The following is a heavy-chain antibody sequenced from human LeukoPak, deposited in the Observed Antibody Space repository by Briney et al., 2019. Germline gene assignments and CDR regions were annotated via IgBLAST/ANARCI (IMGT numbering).Heavy chain of an antibody. Sequence: PRGSLRLSCAASGFTFSSYEMNWVRQAPGKELEWISYISTSGSTRYYADSVKGRITISRDSAKNSLYLQMNSLRAEDTAVYYCAKSPVATIVVVTAIDYWGQGTPVTVSS. CDR1: GFTFSSYE. V-gene: IGHV3-48*03. D-gene: IGHD2-21*02. J-gene: IGHJ4*02. CDR3: AKSPVATIVVVTAIDY. CDR2: ISTSGSTR.